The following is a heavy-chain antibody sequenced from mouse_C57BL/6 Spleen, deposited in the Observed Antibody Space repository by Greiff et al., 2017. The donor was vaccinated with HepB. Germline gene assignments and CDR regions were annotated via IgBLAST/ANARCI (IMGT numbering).Heavy chain of an antibody. Sequence: VQRVESGAELARPGASVKLSCKASGYTFTSYGISWVKQRTGQGLEWIGEIYPRSGNTYYNEKFKGKATLTADKSSSTAYMELRSLTSEDSAVYFCARGDYLFAYWGQGTLVTVSA. J-gene: IGHJ3*01. D-gene: IGHD2-4*01. V-gene: IGHV1-81*01. CDR2: IYPRSGNT. CDR3: ARGDYLFAY. CDR1: GYTFTSYG.